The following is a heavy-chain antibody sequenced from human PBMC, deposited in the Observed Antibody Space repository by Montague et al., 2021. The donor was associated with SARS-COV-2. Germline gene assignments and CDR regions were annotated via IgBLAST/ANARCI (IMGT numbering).Heavy chain of an antibody. J-gene: IGHJ6*01. CDR2: INHGGST. D-gene: IGHD3-10*01. Sequence: SETLSLTCAVHGTSFSGYYWNWIRQPPGKGLEWIGEINHGGSTKYSPSLKSRLTISADTSKNQFSLKLTSVAAADTAVYYCARLRDGVVPSPILGVGPYYSYEDRDVWGRGETVTVSS. CDR1: GTSFSGYY. V-gene: IGHV4-34*01. CDR3: ARLRDGVVPSPILGVGPYYSYEDRDV.